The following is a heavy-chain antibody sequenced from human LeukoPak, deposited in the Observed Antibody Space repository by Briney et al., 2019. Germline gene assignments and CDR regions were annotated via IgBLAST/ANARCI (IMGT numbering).Heavy chain of an antibody. J-gene: IGHJ6*02. Sequence: GGSLRLSCAASGFTFSDYYMSWIRQAPGKGLEWVSYISSSSSYTNYADSVKGRFTISRDNAKNSLYLQMNSLRAEDTAVYYCARDLNHYYGMDVWGQGTTVTVSS. V-gene: IGHV3-11*06. CDR2: ISSSSSYT. CDR1: GFTFSDYY. CDR3: ARDLNHYYGMDV.